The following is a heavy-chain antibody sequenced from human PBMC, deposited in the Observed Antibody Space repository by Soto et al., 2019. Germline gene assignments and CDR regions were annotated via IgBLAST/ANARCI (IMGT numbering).Heavy chain of an antibody. V-gene: IGHV4-39*01. Sequence: QLQLQESGPGLVKPSETLSLTCTVSGGSISSSSYYWGWIRQPPGKGLEWIGSIYYSGSTYYNPSLKSRVTISVDTSKNQFSLKLSSVTAADTAVYYCARAYGSGSGYAFDIWGQGTMVTVSS. CDR2: IYYSGST. CDR1: GGSISSSSYY. D-gene: IGHD3-10*01. CDR3: ARAYGSGSGYAFDI. J-gene: IGHJ3*02.